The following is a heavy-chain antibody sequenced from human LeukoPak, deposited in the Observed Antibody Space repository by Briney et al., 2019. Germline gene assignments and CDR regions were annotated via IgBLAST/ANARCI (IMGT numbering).Heavy chain of an antibody. CDR1: GYTLTELS. J-gene: IGHJ4*02. Sequence: ASVKVSCKASGYTLTELSMHWVRQAPGKGLEWMGGFDPEDGETIYAQKFQGRVTMTEDTSTDTAYMELSSLRSEDTAVYYCATAGYCSSTSCYTGGDYWGQGTLVTVSS. V-gene: IGHV1-24*01. CDR2: FDPEDGET. CDR3: ATAGYCSSTSCYTGGDY. D-gene: IGHD2-2*02.